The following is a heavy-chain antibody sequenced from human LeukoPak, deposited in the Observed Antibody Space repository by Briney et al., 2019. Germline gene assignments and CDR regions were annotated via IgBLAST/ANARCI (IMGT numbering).Heavy chain of an antibody. CDR2: ISSYSSYI. V-gene: IGHV3-21*01. Sequence: GGSLRLSCAASGFTFSSYNMHWVRQAPGKGLEWVSSISSYSSYIYYADSVKGRFTISRDNAKNSLYLQMNSLRDEDTAVYYCARDQYDILTGYYVDYWGQGTLVTVSS. J-gene: IGHJ4*02. CDR1: GFTFSSYN. D-gene: IGHD3-9*01. CDR3: ARDQYDILTGYYVDY.